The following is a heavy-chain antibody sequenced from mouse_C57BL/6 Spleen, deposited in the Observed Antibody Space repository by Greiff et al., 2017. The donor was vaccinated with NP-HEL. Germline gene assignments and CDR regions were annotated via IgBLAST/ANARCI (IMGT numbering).Heavy chain of an antibody. J-gene: IGHJ2*01. Sequence: QLQQPGAELVRPGSSVKLSCKASGYTFTSYWMHWVKQRPIQGLEWIGNIDPSDSETHYNQKFKDKATLTVDKSSSTAYMQLSSLTSEDSAVYYCARSLYGYHYFDYWGQGTTLTVSS. D-gene: IGHD2-2*01. V-gene: IGHV1-52*01. CDR2: IDPSDSET. CDR1: GYTFTSYW. CDR3: ARSLYGYHYFDY.